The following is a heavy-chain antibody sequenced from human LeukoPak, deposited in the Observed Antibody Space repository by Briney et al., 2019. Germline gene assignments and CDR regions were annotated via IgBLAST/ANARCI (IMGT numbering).Heavy chain of an antibody. CDR2: INPDNGDT. J-gene: IGHJ4*02. Sequence: ASVKVSCKASGYSFTDYYLHWVRQAPGQGLEWMGWINPDNGDTNYAQKFQGRVTVTRDTSASTAYMELSSLRSEDTAVYYCARVDYDILTGSLDYWGQGTLVTVSS. V-gene: IGHV1-2*02. CDR1: GYSFTDYY. D-gene: IGHD3-9*01. CDR3: ARVDYDILTGSLDY.